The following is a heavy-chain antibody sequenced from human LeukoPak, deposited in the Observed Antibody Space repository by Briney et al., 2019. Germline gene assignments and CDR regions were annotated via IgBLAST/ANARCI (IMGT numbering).Heavy chain of an antibody. Sequence: GASVKVSCKASGYTFTSYGISWVRQAPGQGLEWMGWISAYNGNTNYAQKLQGRVTVTTDTSTSTAYMELRSLRSDDTAVYYCARITGTDFYYYYYGMDVWGQGTTVTVSS. J-gene: IGHJ6*02. CDR3: ARITGTDFYYYYYGMDV. V-gene: IGHV1-18*01. CDR1: GYTFTSYG. D-gene: IGHD1-20*01. CDR2: ISAYNGNT.